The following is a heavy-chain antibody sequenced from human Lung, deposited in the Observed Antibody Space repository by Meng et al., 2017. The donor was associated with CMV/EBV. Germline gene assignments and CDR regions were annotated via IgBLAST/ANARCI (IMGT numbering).Heavy chain of an antibody. V-gene: IGHV3-20*04. D-gene: IGHD3-3*01. CDR1: GFTFDDYG. Sequence: ESLKISCAASGFTFDDYGMSWVRQAPGKGLEWVSGINWNGGSTGYADSVKGRFTISRDNAKNSLYLQMNSLRAEDTALYYCARDLLRYDFWSGYLNHYYYYYGRAVWGPWTXVNGAS. CDR2: INWNGGST. CDR3: ARDLLRYDFWSGYLNHYYYYYGRAV. J-gene: IGHJ6*02.